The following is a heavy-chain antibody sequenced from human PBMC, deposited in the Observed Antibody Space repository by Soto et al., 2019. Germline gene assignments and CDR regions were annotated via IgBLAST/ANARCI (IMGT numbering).Heavy chain of an antibody. J-gene: IGHJ4*02. D-gene: IGHD2-15*01. Sequence: QVQLVQSGAEVKEPKSSVKVSCKASGGTFRNFGVSWVRQAPGQGLEWMGDIIPLFDTTNYARKFQGRVTITADESTSTAYMELSSLKSEDTAAYYCARGRARSLTPYYFDPWGQGTLVTVSS. V-gene: IGHV1-69*01. CDR2: IIPLFDTT. CDR1: GGTFRNFG. CDR3: ARGRARSLTPYYFDP.